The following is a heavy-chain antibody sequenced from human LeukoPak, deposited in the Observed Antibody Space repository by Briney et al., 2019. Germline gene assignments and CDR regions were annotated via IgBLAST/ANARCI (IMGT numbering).Heavy chain of an antibody. Sequence: GGSLRLSCAASGLTVSSNYMSWVRQAPGKXXXXXXVIYSGGNTFYADSVKGRFTISRDNSKNTLYLQMNSLRAEDTAVYYCAREMIQLPGYFDYWGQGTLVTVSS. V-gene: IGHV3-53*01. CDR3: AREMIQLPGYFDY. CDR1: GLTVSSNY. CDR2: IYSGGNT. D-gene: IGHD5-18*01. J-gene: IGHJ4*02.